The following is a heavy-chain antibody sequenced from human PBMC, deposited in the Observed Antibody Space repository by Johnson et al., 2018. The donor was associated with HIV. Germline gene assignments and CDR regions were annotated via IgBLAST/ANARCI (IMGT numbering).Heavy chain of an antibody. D-gene: IGHD1-26*01. J-gene: IGHJ3*02. Sequence: VQLVESGGGLVQPGGSLRLSCAASGFTFSSYWMSWVRQAPGKGLEWVANIKHEGSEKYYVDSVKGRFTISRDNANNSLYLQMNRLRAEDTAVYYCARDLSGSSRSDAFDIWGQGTMVTVSS. CDR3: ARDLSGSSRSDAFDI. CDR1: GFTFSSYW. CDR2: IKHEGSEK. V-gene: IGHV3-7*01.